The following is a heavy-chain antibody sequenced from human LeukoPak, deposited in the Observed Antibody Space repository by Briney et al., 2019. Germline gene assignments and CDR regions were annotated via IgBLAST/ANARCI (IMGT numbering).Heavy chain of an antibody. CDR2: IYHSGST. CDR3: ARVGRYFEIDY. J-gene: IGHJ4*02. CDR1: GGSISSGGYS. V-gene: IGHV4-30-2*01. Sequence: PSETLSLTCAVSGGSISSGGYSWSLIRQPPGKGLEWIGYIYHSGSTYYNPSLKSRVTISVDRSKNQFSLKLSSVTAADTAVYYCARVGRYFEIDYWGQGTLVTVSS. D-gene: IGHD3-9*01.